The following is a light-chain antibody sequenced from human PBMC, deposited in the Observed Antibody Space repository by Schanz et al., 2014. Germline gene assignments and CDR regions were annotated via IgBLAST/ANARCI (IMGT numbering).Light chain of an antibody. CDR3: HYYGSPPLT. J-gene: IGKJ3*01. V-gene: IGKV3-20*01. CDR1: QSVSSSF. Sequence: EIVLTQSPGTLSLSPGERAPLSCRASQSVSSSFLAWYQQKPGQAPRLLIYGASSRATGVPDRFSGSGSGTDFTLTISRLEPEDSAVYYCHYYGSPPLTFGPGTTVDIK. CDR2: GAS.